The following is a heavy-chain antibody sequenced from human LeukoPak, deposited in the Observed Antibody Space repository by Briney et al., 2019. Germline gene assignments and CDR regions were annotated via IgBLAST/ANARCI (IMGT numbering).Heavy chain of an antibody. D-gene: IGHD5-12*01. Sequence: GGSLRLSCAGSGYSFGIYWMSWVRQAPGKGLEWVANINQDGTGTYYVDSVRGRFTVSRDNTRNSLYLQMNSLRAEDTAVYYCKKSEWVPKSWGQGTLVTVSS. CDR1: GYSFGIYW. CDR2: INQDGTGT. CDR3: KKSEWVPKS. J-gene: IGHJ5*02. V-gene: IGHV3-7*01.